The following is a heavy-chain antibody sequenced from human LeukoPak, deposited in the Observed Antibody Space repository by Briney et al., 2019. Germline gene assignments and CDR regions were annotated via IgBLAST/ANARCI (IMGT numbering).Heavy chain of an antibody. Sequence: SETLSLTCTVSGGSISSYYRSWVRQPPGKGLEWIAYIYYRGSTNYNPSLKSRVTISVDASKNQFSLKVNSVTATDTAVYYCARRTYTEGTWYSDLWGRGTLVTVSS. CDR3: ARRTYTEGTWYSDL. CDR1: GGSISSYY. CDR2: IYYRGST. D-gene: IGHD2-2*02. J-gene: IGHJ2*01. V-gene: IGHV4-59*08.